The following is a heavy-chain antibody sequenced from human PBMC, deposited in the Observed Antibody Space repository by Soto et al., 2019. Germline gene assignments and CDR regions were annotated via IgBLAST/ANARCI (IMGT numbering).Heavy chain of an antibody. J-gene: IGHJ4*02. CDR1: GGSFSGYY. Sequence: SETLSLTCAVYGGSFSGYYWSWIRQPPGKGLEWIGEINHSGSTNYNPSLKSRVTISVDTSKNQFSLKLSSVTAADTAVYYCARGRVEDVVLMVYAILDYWGQGXLVTVSS. D-gene: IGHD2-8*01. CDR3: ARGRVEDVVLMVYAILDY. V-gene: IGHV4-34*01. CDR2: INHSGST.